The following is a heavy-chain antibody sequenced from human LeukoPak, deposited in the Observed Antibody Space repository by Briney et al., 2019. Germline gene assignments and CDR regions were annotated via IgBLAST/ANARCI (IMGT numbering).Heavy chain of an antibody. D-gene: IGHD4-17*01. CDR2: ISYDGSNK. Sequence: GGSLRLSCAASGFTFSSYGMHWVRQAPGKGLEWVAVISYDGSNKYYADSVKGRFTISRDNSKNTLYLQMNSLRAEDTAVYYCAKDGSTVIVGVFDYWGQGTLVTVSS. CDR3: AKDGSTVIVGVFDY. V-gene: IGHV3-30*18. J-gene: IGHJ4*02. CDR1: GFTFSSYG.